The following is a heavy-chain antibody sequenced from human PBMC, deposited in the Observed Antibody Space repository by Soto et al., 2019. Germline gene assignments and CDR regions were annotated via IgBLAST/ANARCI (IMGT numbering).Heavy chain of an antibody. CDR2: INHSGST. D-gene: IGHD3-10*01. Sequence: QVQLQQWGAGLLKPSETLSLTCAVYGGSFSGYYWSWIRQPPGKGLEWIGEINHSGSTNYNPSLKSRVTISVDTSKNQFSLKLSSVTAADTAVYYCAMSLTMVRGVRSSGGMDVWGQGTTVTVSS. J-gene: IGHJ6*02. CDR3: AMSLTMVRGVRSSGGMDV. CDR1: GGSFSGYY. V-gene: IGHV4-34*01.